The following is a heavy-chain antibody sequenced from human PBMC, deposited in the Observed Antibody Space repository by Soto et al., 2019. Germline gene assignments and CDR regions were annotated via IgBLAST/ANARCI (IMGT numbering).Heavy chain of an antibody. Sequence: SETLSLTCTVSGGSISSYYWSWIRQPPGKGLEWIGYIYYSGSTNYNPSLKSRVTISVDTSKNQFSLKLSSVTAADTAVYYCAREAHYYDFWSGYVRNWFDPWGQGTLVTVS. CDR3: AREAHYYDFWSGYVRNWFDP. D-gene: IGHD3-3*01. CDR2: IYYSGST. V-gene: IGHV4-59*01. CDR1: GGSISSYY. J-gene: IGHJ5*02.